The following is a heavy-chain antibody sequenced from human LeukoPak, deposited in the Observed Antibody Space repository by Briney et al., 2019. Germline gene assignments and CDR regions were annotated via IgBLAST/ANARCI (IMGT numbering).Heavy chain of an antibody. V-gene: IGHV4-39*01. CDR2: IYYSGTT. Sequence: PSETLSLTCTVSGGSIDSSSYYWDWIRQPRGKGLEWLGNIYYSGTTFYTSSLKSRVTISTDMSKNQFSLRLTSVTAADTPVYYCARQRADYFYHYMDVWGKGTTVIVSS. CDR3: ARQRADYFYHYMDV. CDR1: GGSIDSSSYY. J-gene: IGHJ6*03.